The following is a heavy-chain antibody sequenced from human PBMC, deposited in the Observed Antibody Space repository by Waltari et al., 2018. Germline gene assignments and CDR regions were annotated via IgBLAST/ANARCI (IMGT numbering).Heavy chain of an antibody. CDR1: GGAISSSSYY. J-gene: IGHJ4*02. D-gene: IGHD4-17*01. Sequence: QLQLQESGPGLVQPSETLYLTCTVSGGAISSSSYYWGWMRQAPGKGLEWIGSFFYSGSTYYNPSLRSRATISVDASKNQFSLRLSSVTAADTAVYYCARRYGDYVDAYFWGQGTLVTVSS. CDR3: ARRYGDYVDAYF. CDR2: FFYSGST. V-gene: IGHV4-39*01.